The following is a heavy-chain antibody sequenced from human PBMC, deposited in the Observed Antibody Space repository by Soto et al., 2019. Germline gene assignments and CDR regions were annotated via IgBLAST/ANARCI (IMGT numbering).Heavy chain of an antibody. CDR3: SFSALRFVGGAYYYYGLDV. CDR1: GFTFGDYA. Sequence: GGSLRLSCTASGFTFGDYAMSWVRQAPGKGLEWVGFIRNKTYGGTTDYAASVKGRFTISRDDSQSIAYLQMNSLNTEDTAVYYCSFSALRFVGGAYYYYGLDVWGQGTTVTVSS. D-gene: IGHD3-16*01. J-gene: IGHJ6*02. V-gene: IGHV3-49*04. CDR2: IRNKTYGGTT.